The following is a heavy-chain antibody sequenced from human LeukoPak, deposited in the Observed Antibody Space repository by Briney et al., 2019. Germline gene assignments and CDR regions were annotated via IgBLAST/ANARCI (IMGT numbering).Heavy chain of an antibody. CDR3: ARASYYYDSSGYPGYYFDY. Sequence: ASVKVSCKASGYTFTGYYLHWVRQAPGQGLGWMGWINPNSGGTNYAQKFQGRVTMTRDTSISTAYMELSRLRSDDTAVYYCARASYYYDSSGYPGYYFDYWGQGTLVTVSS. CDR2: INPNSGGT. D-gene: IGHD3-22*01. V-gene: IGHV1-2*02. J-gene: IGHJ4*02. CDR1: GYTFTGYY.